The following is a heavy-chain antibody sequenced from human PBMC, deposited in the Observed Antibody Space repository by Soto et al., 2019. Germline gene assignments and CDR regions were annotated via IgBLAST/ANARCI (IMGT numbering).Heavy chain of an antibody. V-gene: IGHV4-39*01. CDR3: ARHGPGGSYSDY. CDR1: GGSISSSSYY. J-gene: IGHJ4*02. D-gene: IGHD1-26*01. Sequence: QLQLQESGPGLVKPSETLSLTCTVSGGSISSSSYYWGWIRQPTGKGLEWIGNIYYSGSTYYNPSLKSRVTISVDTSKNQFSLKLSSVTAADTAVYYCARHGPGGSYSDYWGQGTLVTVSS. CDR2: IYYSGST.